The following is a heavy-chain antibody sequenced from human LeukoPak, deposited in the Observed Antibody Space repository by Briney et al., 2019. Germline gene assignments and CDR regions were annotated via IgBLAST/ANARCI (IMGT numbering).Heavy chain of an antibody. CDR2: IYYTGST. J-gene: IGHJ3*02. Sequence: SETLSLTCTVSGGSISSYYWSWIRQPPGKGLEWIGFIYYTGSTNYNPSLKSRVTISVDTSKNQFSLKLTSVTAADTAVYYCARSLATGAFDIWGQGTMVTVSS. D-gene: IGHD5-12*01. V-gene: IGHV4-59*12. CDR3: ARSLATGAFDI. CDR1: GGSISSYY.